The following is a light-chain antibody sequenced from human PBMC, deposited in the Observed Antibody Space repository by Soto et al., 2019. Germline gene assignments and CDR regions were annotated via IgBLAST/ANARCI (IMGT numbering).Light chain of an antibody. J-gene: IGKJ2*01. CDR1: QSVSSNY. CDR3: QQYGNSPYA. Sequence: EIVLTQSPGTLSLSPGERATLSCRASQSVSSNYLAWYQQKSGQAPRLLIYGASSRATGIPDRFSGSGSGTDFTLTTSNLEPEDFAVYYCQQYGNSPYAFGQGTELEI. V-gene: IGKV3-20*01. CDR2: GAS.